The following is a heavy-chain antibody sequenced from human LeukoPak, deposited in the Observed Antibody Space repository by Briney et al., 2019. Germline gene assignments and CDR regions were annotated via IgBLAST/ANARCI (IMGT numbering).Heavy chain of an antibody. J-gene: IGHJ6*02. Sequence: GASVKVSCKASGYTFTSYGISWVRQAPGQGLEWMGWISAYNGNTNYAQKLQGRVTTTTDTSTSTAYMELRSLRSDDTAVYYCARDGERQQDKYYYYYGMDVWGQGTTVTVSS. D-gene: IGHD2-15*01. CDR2: ISAYNGNT. CDR1: GYTFTSYG. V-gene: IGHV1-18*01. CDR3: ARDGERQQDKYYYYYGMDV.